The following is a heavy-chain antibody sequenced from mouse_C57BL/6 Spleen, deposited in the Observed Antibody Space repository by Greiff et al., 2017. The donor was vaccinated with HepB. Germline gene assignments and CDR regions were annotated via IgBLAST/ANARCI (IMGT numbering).Heavy chain of an antibody. CDR3: ARTSSYRAMDY. V-gene: IGHV1-64*01. CDR1: GYTFTSYW. Sequence: QVQLQQPGAELVKPGASVKLSCKASGYTFTSYWMHWVKQRPGQGLEWIGMIHPNSGSNNYNEKFKSKATLTVDKSSITPYIQLSSLTSEDSAVYYCARTSSYRAMDYWGQGTSVTVSS. J-gene: IGHJ4*01. D-gene: IGHD1-1*01. CDR2: IHPNSGSN.